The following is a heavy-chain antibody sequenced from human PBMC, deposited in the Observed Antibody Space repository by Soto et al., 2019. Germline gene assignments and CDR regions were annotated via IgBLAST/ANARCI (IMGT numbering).Heavy chain of an antibody. D-gene: IGHD2-2*01. Sequence: SETLSLTCTVSGGSISSSSYYWGWIRQPPGKGLEWIGSIYYSGSTYYNPSLKSRVTISVDTSKNQFSLRLSSVTAADTAVYYCARHDSRTMPVTPYWGQGTLVTVSS. CDR1: GGSISSSSYY. CDR3: ARHDSRTMPVTPY. V-gene: IGHV4-39*01. CDR2: IYYSGST. J-gene: IGHJ4*02.